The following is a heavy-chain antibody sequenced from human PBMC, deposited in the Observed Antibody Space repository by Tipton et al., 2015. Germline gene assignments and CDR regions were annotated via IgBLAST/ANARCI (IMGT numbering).Heavy chain of an antibody. CDR1: GGSISSSNYY. V-gene: IGHV4-39*07. Sequence: TLSLTCTVSGGSISSSNYYWGWIRQPPGKGLEWIGNIDYSGSTYYNPSLKSRVTISIDTSKNQFSLTVSTVTAADTAVYYCARGGYSGFEWSNWFDPWGQGTLVSVSS. J-gene: IGHJ5*02. CDR3: ARGGYSGFEWSNWFDP. CDR2: IDYSGST. D-gene: IGHD5-12*01.